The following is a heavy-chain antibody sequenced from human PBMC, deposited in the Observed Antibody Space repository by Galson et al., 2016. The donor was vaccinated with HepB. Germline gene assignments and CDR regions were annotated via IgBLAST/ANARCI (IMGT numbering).Heavy chain of an antibody. D-gene: IGHD3-10*01. CDR3: AKDVYGSGSYTEGIFDY. J-gene: IGHJ4*02. Sequence: SLRLSCAASGLTVGGNYMSWVRQAPGKGLEWVADISYDGNVKYYADSVKGRFTISRDNSNNMLYLQMNSLRSEDTAIYYCAKDVYGSGSYTEGIFDYWGQGTLVTVSS. V-gene: IGHV3-30*18. CDR1: GLTVGGNY. CDR2: ISYDGNVK.